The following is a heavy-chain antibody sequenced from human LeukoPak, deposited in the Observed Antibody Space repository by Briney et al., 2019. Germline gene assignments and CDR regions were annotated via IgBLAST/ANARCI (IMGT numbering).Heavy chain of an antibody. D-gene: IGHD3-10*01. V-gene: IGHV3-74*01. CDR2: INTDGSST. CDR3: ARAGTYKFEY. J-gene: IGHJ4*02. Sequence: GGSLRLSCAASGFTFSSYWVHWVRQTPGKGLEWVSRINTDGSSTSYADSVKGRFTISRDNAKNTLYLQTNSLRDEDTAVYYCARAGTYKFEYWGQGTLVTVSS. CDR1: GFTFSSYW.